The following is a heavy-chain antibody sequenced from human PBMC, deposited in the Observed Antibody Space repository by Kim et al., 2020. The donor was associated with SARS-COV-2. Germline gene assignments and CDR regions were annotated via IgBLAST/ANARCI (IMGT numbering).Heavy chain of an antibody. Sequence: GGSLRLSCAASGFTFDDYTMHWVRQAPGKGLEWVSLISWDGGSTYYADSVKGRFTISRDNSKNSLYLQMNSLRTEDTALYYCAKGRSGYSNPWDWFDPWGQGTLVTVSS. CDR1: GFTFDDYT. V-gene: IGHV3-43*01. D-gene: IGHD6-13*01. CDR2: ISWDGGST. J-gene: IGHJ5*02. CDR3: AKGRSGYSNPWDWFDP.